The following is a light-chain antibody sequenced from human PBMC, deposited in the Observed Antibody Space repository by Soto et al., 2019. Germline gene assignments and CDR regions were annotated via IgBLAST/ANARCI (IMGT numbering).Light chain of an antibody. V-gene: IGKV3-20*01. Sequence: EIVLTQSPGTLSLSPGERTTLSCRARQSVSSSYLAWYQQKPGQAPRLLIYGASSRATGIPDRFSGSGSGTDLTLTISRLEPEDFAVYYCQQYGSSPEYTFGQGTKLEIK. CDR2: GAS. CDR3: QQYGSSPEYT. CDR1: QSVSSSY. J-gene: IGKJ2*01.